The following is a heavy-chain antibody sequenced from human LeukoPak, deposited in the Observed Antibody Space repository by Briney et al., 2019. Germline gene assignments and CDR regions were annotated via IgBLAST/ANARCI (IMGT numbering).Heavy chain of an antibody. D-gene: IGHD3-22*01. CDR3: AKRPGGSGFNWFDP. J-gene: IGHJ5*02. Sequence: ISYDGSNKYYAASVKGRFTISRDNSKNTLYLQMNSLRAEDTAVYYCAKRPGGSGFNWFDPWGQGTLVTVSS. CDR2: ISYDGSNK. V-gene: IGHV3-30-3*02.